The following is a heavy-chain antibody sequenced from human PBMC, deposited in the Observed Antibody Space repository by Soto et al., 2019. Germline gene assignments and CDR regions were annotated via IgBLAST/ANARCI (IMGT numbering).Heavy chain of an antibody. V-gene: IGHV1-3*01. D-gene: IGHD5-12*01. CDR3: ARKAEGGYNYGY. CDR2: INAGNGNT. CDR1: GYTFTSYA. Sequence: QVQLVQSGAEVKKPGASVKVSCKASGYTFTSYAMHWVRQAPGQRLEWMGWINAGNGNTKYSQKFQGRVTITRDTSASTAYKELSSLRSEDTAVYYCARKAEGGYNYGYWGQGTLVT. J-gene: IGHJ4*02.